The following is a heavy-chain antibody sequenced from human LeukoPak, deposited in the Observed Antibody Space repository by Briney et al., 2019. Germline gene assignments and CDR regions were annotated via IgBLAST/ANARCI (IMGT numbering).Heavy chain of an antibody. Sequence: GGSLRLFCAASGFTFSSYAMSWVRQAPGKGPEWVSAISGSGGSTYYADSVKGRFTISRDNSKNTLYLQMNSLRAEDTAVYYCAKGGVGAHLDYWGQGTLVTVSS. CDR2: ISGSGGST. CDR1: GFTFSSYA. V-gene: IGHV3-23*01. CDR3: AKGGVGAHLDY. D-gene: IGHD1-26*01. J-gene: IGHJ4*02.